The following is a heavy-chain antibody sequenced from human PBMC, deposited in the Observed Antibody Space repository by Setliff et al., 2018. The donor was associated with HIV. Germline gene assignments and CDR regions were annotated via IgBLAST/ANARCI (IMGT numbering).Heavy chain of an antibody. CDR2: MTPNSGDT. J-gene: IGHJ2*01. CDR1: GDTFSNSD. V-gene: IGHV1-8*02. D-gene: IGHD2-15*01. CDR3: TVDSFDWFFDL. Sequence: ASVKVSCKVSGDTFSNSDINWVRQAPGQGLEWMGWMTPNSGDTGHAQRFQGRLTMTRNTSISTAYLQMNSLTIEDTAMYYCTVDSFDWFFDLWGRGTLVTVSS.